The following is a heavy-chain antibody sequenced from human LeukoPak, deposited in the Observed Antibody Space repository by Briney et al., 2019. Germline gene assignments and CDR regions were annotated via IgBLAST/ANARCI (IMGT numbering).Heavy chain of an antibody. J-gene: IGHJ6*02. Sequence: GGSLRLSCAASGFSFSDYYINWIRQAPGKGLEWVSFISNGGGTIHYADSVKGRFTISRDNAKNSLYLEMNSLRAEDTAVYYCARDACGSRCNSVPGLPYYYYAMDVWGQGTTVTVSS. D-gene: IGHD2-15*01. CDR1: GFSFSDYY. V-gene: IGHV3-11*01. CDR3: ARDACGSRCNSVPGLPYYYYAMDV. CDR2: ISNGGGTI.